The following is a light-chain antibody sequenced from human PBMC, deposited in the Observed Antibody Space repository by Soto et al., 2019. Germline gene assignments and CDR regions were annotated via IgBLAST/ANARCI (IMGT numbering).Light chain of an antibody. V-gene: IGKV1-5*01. Sequence: DIQMTQSPSTLSASVGDRVTITCRATQSISASLAWYQQKPGEAPTLLIYDASSLESGVPSRFSGGGSETEFTLAINSLQPDDFATYYCQHYNGYSEAFGQGTKVDIK. CDR3: QHYNGYSEA. CDR2: DAS. J-gene: IGKJ1*01. CDR1: QSISAS.